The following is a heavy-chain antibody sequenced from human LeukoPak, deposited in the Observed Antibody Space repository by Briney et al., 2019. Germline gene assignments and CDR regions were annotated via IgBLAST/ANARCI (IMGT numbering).Heavy chain of an antibody. J-gene: IGHJ4*02. CDR2: IKQDETEK. CDR1: GFTFSNFW. CDR3: ARQMTPHGNFDY. V-gene: IGHV3-7*03. Sequence: GGSLRLSCTASGFTFSNFWMGWVRQAPGKGLEWVANIKQDETEKFYLGSVKGRFTIPRDNAKNSLYLQMNSLRVEDTALYYCARQMTPHGNFDYWGQGTLVTVSS. D-gene: IGHD1-26*01.